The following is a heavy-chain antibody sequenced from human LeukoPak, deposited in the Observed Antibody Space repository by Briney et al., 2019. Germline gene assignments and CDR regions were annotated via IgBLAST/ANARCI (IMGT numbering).Heavy chain of an antibody. CDR2: IKQDGSEK. CDR3: TRDIAVAGTLDY. J-gene: IGHJ4*02. V-gene: IGHV3-7*01. CDR1: GFSFSSYW. Sequence: GGSLRLSCAASGFSFSSYWMSWVRQAPGKGLEWVANIKQDGSEKYYVDSVKGRFTISRDNARNSLFLQMNSLRAEDTAVYYCTRDIAVAGTLDYWGQGTLVTVSS. D-gene: IGHD6-19*01.